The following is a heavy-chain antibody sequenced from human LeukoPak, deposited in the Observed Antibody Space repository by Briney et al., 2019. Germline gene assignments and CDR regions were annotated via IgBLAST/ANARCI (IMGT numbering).Heavy chain of an antibody. CDR3: TTLTMIVVHNDY. V-gene: IGHV3-15*01. CDR1: EFTLSNAW. Sequence: GGSLRVSCAASEFTLSNAWMSWVRQAPGKGLEWVGRIKSKTDGGTTDYAAPVEGRFTTSRDDSKNTLYLQMNSLKTEDTAVYYCTTLTMIVVHNDYWGQGTLVTVSS. D-gene: IGHD3-22*01. J-gene: IGHJ4*02. CDR2: IKSKTDGGTT.